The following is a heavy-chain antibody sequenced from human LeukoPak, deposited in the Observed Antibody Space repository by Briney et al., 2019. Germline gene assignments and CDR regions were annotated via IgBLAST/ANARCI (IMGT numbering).Heavy chain of an antibody. CDR2: MNPNSGNT. J-gene: IGHJ4*02. CDR3: ARAGGYCGRISCPYYFDY. V-gene: IGHV1-8*01. D-gene: IGHD2-15*01. CDR1: GYTFTSYD. Sequence: ASGRLCFSSSGYTFTSYDINWVRQATGQGLEWMGWMNPNSGNTGYAQKFQGRVTMNRNTSISTAYMELSSLRSEDTAVYYCARAGGYCGRISCPYYFDYWGQGSLVAVS.